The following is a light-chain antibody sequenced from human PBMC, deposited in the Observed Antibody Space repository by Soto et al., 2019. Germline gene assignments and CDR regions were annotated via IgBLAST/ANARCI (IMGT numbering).Light chain of an antibody. J-gene: IGLJ3*02. CDR2: SNN. CDR3: RAWDDTLNGWV. V-gene: IGLV1-44*01. Sequence: QSALTQPPSASGTPGQRVTISCSGGTSKIGSNTINWYQHLPGMAPTLLIYSNNQRPSGVPDRFSGSKSGTSASLAISRLQSEDEADFYCRAWDDTLNGWVFGGGTKLTVL. CDR1: TSKIGSNT.